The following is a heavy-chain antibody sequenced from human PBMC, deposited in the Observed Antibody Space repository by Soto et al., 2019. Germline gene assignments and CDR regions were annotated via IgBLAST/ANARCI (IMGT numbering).Heavy chain of an antibody. Sequence: EVQLVESGGGLIQPGGSLRLSCAASGFTVSSNYMSWVRQAPGEGLGVGSVIYSGGSTIYADSVKGRFTISRDNSKNTLYLQMNSLRAEDTAVYYCARDRVESGYPEYFQHWGQGTLVTVSS. J-gene: IGHJ1*01. V-gene: IGHV3-53*01. CDR3: ARDRVESGYPEYFQH. D-gene: IGHD3-22*01. CDR1: GFTVSSNY. CDR2: IYSGGST.